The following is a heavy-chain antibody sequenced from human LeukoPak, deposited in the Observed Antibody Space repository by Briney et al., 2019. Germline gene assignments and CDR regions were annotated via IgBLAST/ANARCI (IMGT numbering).Heavy chain of an antibody. V-gene: IGHV4-59*01. CDR1: GASFSGFY. J-gene: IGHJ4*02. CDR3: ARGFRGGHFDY. CDR2: IHFSGST. Sequence: SETLSLTCTVSGASFSGFYWTWIRQPPGKGLEWIGYIHFSGSTDYNPPLKSRVTISVDTSKKQLSLKLNSVTAADTAVYFCARGFRGGHFDYWGQGTLVTVSS. D-gene: IGHD3-16*01.